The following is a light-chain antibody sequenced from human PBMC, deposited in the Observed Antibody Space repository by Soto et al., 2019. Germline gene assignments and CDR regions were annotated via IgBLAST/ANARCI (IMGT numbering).Light chain of an antibody. Sequence: QSALTQPASVSGSPGQSITISCTGTSSDVGGYNYVSWYQQHPGKAPKLMIYDVSNRPSGVSNRFSGSKSGNTASLNISGLQAGDEADYYCSSYTSSSTLVVFGGGTKLTVL. CDR2: DVS. V-gene: IGLV2-14*01. J-gene: IGLJ2*01. CDR1: SSDVGGYNY. CDR3: SSYTSSSTLVV.